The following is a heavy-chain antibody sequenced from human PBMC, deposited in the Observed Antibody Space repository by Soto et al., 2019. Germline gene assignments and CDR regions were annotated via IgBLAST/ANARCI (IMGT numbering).Heavy chain of an antibody. Sequence: PGGSLRLSCAASGFTFSNYGMHWLRQAPGKGLEWVAVISFGGSNKYYADSVKGRFTISRDNSRNTLDLQMNSLRAEDTAVYYWVKERMYRTQLLPCLAYWGPGTLVNVSS. CDR2: ISFGGSNK. J-gene: IGHJ4*01. D-gene: IGHD2-15*01. V-gene: IGHV3-30*18. CDR1: GFTFSNYG. CDR3: VKERMYRTQLLPCLAY.